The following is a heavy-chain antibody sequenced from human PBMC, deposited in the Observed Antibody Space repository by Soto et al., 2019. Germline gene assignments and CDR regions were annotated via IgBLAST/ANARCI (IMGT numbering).Heavy chain of an antibody. D-gene: IGHD4-4*01. CDR2: IYPGASDT. Sequence: PGESLKISCKGSGYSFTSYWIGWVRQMPGKGLEWMGIIYPGASDTRYSPSFQGQVTISADKSISTAYLQWSSLKASDTAMYYCARVGPVTTLYYYGMDVWGQGTTVTAP. CDR3: ARVGPVTTLYYYGMDV. J-gene: IGHJ6*02. CDR1: GYSFTSYW. V-gene: IGHV5-51*01.